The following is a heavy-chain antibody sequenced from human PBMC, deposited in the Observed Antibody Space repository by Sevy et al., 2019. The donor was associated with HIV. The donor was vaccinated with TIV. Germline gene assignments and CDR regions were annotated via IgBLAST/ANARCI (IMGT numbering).Heavy chain of an antibody. J-gene: IGHJ4*02. D-gene: IGHD1-1*01. CDR1: GLSLKDFE. CDR2: INRTSESI. V-gene: IGHV3-48*03. CDR3: APGTIDY. Sequence: GGSLRLSCVVSGLSLKDFEMNWVRQTPGKGLEWLSYINRTSESIYYADSVKGRFTISRDNAKNSLYLQMNNLRAEDTARNYCAPGTIDYWGQGTLVTVSS.